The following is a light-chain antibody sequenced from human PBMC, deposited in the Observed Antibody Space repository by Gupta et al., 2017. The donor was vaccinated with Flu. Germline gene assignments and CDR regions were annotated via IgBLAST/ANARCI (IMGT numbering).Light chain of an antibody. CDR1: SDFDVGSYR. J-gene: IGLJ3*02. CDR2: YTSDSDK. CDR3: MIWHSSAWV. Sequence: TLRSDFDVGSYRILWYQQKPGSPPQYLLRYTSDSDKHQGSGVPSRFSGSKDVSANAGILVISGLQSEDEADYYCMIWHSSAWVFGGGTKLTVL. V-gene: IGLV5-45*01.